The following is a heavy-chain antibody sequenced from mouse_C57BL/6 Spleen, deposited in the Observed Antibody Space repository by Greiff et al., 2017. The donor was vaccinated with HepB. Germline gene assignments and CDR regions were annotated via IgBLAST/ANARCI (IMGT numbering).Heavy chain of an antibody. V-gene: IGHV1-76*01. J-gene: IGHJ2*01. Sequence: VQLQQSGAELVRPGASVKLSCKASGYTFTDYYINWVKQRPGQGLEWIARIYPGSGNTYYNEKFKGKATLTAEKSSSTAYMQLSSLTSEDSAVYFCNYGSSYYFDYWGQGTTLTVSS. CDR3: NYGSSYYFDY. D-gene: IGHD1-1*01. CDR2: IYPGSGNT. CDR1: GYTFTDYY.